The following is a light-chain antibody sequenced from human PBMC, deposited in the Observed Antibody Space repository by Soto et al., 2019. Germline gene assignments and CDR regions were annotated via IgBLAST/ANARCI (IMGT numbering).Light chain of an antibody. CDR2: GAS. CDR1: QTVSSTY. V-gene: IGKV3-20*01. CDR3: QQYGSSPLT. Sequence: IVLTQSPGTLSLSPGETATLSCRASQTVSSTYLAWYQHKPGRAPRLLIDGASSRAAGIPDRFSGSGSGTDFTLTISRLEPEDLAVYYCQQYGSSPLTFGQGTKVDIK. J-gene: IGKJ1*01.